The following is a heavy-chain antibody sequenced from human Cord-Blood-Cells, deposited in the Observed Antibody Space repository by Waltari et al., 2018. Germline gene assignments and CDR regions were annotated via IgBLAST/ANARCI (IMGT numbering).Heavy chain of an antibody. CDR3: ARKYNGDYYFDY. CDR2: ISSSSSYI. J-gene: IGHJ4*02. CDR1: GFTFSSYS. V-gene: IGHV3-21*01. Sequence: EVQLVESGGGLVKPGGSLRLSCAASGFTFSSYSMNWLRQAPGKGLEWVSSISSSSSYIYYADSVKGRFTISRDNAKNSLYLQMNSLRAEDTAVYYCARKYNGDYYFDYWGQGTLVTVSS. D-gene: IGHD4-17*01.